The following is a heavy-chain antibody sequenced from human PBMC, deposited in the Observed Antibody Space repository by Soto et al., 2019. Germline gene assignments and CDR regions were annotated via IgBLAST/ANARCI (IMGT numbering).Heavy chain of an antibody. Sequence: PSETLSLTCTVSGGSISGRCWSWVRQSPGKGLEWIGYFCYTGSTNYNPSLKSRVTISVDRSKTQCSLKLTSVTAADTAVYYCAKSRYDSSGYYIIDHWGQGTLVTVSS. CDR1: GGSISGRC. V-gene: IGHV4-59*01. D-gene: IGHD3-22*01. CDR3: AKSRYDSSGYYIIDH. CDR2: FCYTGST. J-gene: IGHJ5*02.